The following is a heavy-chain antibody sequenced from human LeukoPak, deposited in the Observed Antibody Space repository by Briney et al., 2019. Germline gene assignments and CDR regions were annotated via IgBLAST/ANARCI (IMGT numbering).Heavy chain of an antibody. CDR2: IIAAFDKA. J-gene: IGHJ1*01. Sequence: ASVKVSCTVSGDSFSRDVISWVRQAPGQGPEWMGGIIAAFDKANYAQKFRGRATISADKSTSTAHLEVDSLMSGDTAIYYCARDSQRGAQRGFQYWGQGTLVTVSS. D-gene: IGHD1-26*01. CDR1: GDSFSRDV. CDR3: ARDSQRGAQRGFQY. V-gene: IGHV1-69*06.